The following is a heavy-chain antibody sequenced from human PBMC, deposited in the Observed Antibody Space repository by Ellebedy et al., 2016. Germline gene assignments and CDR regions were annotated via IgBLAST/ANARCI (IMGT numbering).Heavy chain of an antibody. J-gene: IGHJ4*02. CDR3: AGGNFDF. CDR1: GFTFSDYS. Sequence: GGSLRLSCAASGFTFSDYSMNWVRQAPGKGLEWVSSTSYSGTDKHYADSVKGRFTISRDNAKNSLYLQMNSLRADDTAVYFCAGGNFDFWGQGTMVTVSS. V-gene: IGHV3-21*01. CDR2: TSYSGTDK. D-gene: IGHD3-10*01.